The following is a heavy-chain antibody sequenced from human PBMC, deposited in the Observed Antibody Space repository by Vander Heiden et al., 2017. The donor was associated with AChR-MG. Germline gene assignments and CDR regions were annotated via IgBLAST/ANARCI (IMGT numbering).Heavy chain of an antibody. V-gene: IGHV3-23*01. Sequence: EVQLLESGGGLVQPGGSLRLSCAASGFTFSSYALSWVRQAPGKGLGWVSAISGSGGSTYYADSVKGRFTISRDNSKNTLYLQMNSLRAEDTAVYYCAKEGPSTMIVVLSWFDPWGQGTLVTVAS. CDR3: AKEGPSTMIVVLSWFDP. CDR2: ISGSGGST. J-gene: IGHJ5*02. CDR1: GFTFSSYA. D-gene: IGHD3-22*01.